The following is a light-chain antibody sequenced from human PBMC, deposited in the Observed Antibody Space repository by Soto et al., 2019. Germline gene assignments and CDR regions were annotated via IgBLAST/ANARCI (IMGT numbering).Light chain of an antibody. CDR2: DAS. J-gene: IGKJ4*02. Sequence: EIVLTQSPATLSLSPGERATLSCRASQSVTNYLAWYQQQPGQTPRLLIYDASRRATGIPARFSGSGSGTDFNLTISSLEPEDFAVYYCQQRSNWPLTFGVGTKVEIK. V-gene: IGKV3-11*01. CDR1: QSVTNY. CDR3: QQRSNWPLT.